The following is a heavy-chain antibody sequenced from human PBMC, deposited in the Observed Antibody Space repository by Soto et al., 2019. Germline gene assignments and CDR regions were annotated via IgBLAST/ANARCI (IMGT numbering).Heavy chain of an antibody. Sequence: LSLTCAVNGGSFSAYYWTWIRQPPGRGLEWIGEIDHSGSTNYNPSLESRVTISIDTAKNRFSLNVTSVTAADTAVYYCVRGLRYSGMDVWGQGTTVTVSS. D-gene: IGHD2-15*01. CDR2: IDHSGST. V-gene: IGHV4-34*01. CDR1: GGSFSAYY. J-gene: IGHJ6*02. CDR3: VRGLRYSGMDV.